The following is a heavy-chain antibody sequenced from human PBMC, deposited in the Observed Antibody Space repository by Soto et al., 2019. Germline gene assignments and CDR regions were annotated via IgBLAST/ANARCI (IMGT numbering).Heavy chain of an antibody. J-gene: IGHJ2*01. Sequence: LRLSCAASGVTFSDHYMIWMRQAPVKGLEWVSYISSSSSNIYYADSVKGRFTISRDRAKNSLYLQMNSLRAEDAAVYYCARVTYYYDSRGYYHWYFDLWGRGTLVTVSS. CDR3: ARVTYYYDSRGYYHWYFDL. CDR2: ISSSSSNI. V-gene: IGHV3-11*01. D-gene: IGHD3-22*01. CDR1: GVTFSDHY.